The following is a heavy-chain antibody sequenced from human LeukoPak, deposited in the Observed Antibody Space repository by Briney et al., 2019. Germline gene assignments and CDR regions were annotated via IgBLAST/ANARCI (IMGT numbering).Heavy chain of an antibody. D-gene: IGHD5-18*01. CDR1: GFTFSSYE. CDR2: ISSSGSTI. V-gene: IGHV3-48*03. J-gene: IGHJ4*02. Sequence: GGSLRLSCAASGFTFSSYEMNWVRQPPGKGLEWVSYISSSGSTIYYADSVKGRFTISRDNAKNSLYLQMNSLRAEDTAVYYCARKYSYGYFDYWGQGTLVTVSS. CDR3: ARKYSYGYFDY.